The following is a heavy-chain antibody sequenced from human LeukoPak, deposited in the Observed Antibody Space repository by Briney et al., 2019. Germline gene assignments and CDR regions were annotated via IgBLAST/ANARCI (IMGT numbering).Heavy chain of an antibody. Sequence: PGGSLRLSCAASGFTFSSYGMHWVRQAPGKGLEWVAFIRYDGSNKYYADSVKGRFTISRDNSKNTLYLQMNSLRAEDTAVYYCAKSDCSSTSCYGIDYWGQGTLVTVSS. CDR3: AKSDCSSTSCYGIDY. V-gene: IGHV3-30*02. D-gene: IGHD2-2*01. CDR2: IRYDGSNK. CDR1: GFTFSSYG. J-gene: IGHJ4*02.